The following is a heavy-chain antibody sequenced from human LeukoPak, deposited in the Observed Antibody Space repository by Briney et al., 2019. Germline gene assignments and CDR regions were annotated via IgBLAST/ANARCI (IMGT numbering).Heavy chain of an antibody. J-gene: IGHJ4*02. CDR3: ARDTRSYHSSGYYFFDF. CDR2: INYSGST. V-gene: IGHV4-59*01. D-gene: IGHD3-22*01. CDR1: GASIRSYY. Sequence: SETPSLTCTVSGASIRSYYWNWLRLPPGKGLEWIGYINYSGSTNSNPSLKSRATISMDTSKYHFSLNLSSVTAADTAVYFCARDTRSYHSSGYYFFDFWGQGTLVTVSS.